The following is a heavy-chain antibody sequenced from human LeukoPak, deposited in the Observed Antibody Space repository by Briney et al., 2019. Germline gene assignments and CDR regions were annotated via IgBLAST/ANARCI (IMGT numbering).Heavy chain of an antibody. Sequence: AGGSLRLSCAASGFNVNSNYMSWVRQAPGKGLEWVSVAYSGGSTYYADSVKGGFTISRDDPKNTLYLQMNSLRAEDTAVYYCARVRGWKYFDYWGQGTLVTVSS. D-gene: IGHD1-1*01. CDR3: ARVRGWKYFDY. CDR2: AYSGGST. CDR1: GFNVNSNY. J-gene: IGHJ4*02. V-gene: IGHV3-66*01.